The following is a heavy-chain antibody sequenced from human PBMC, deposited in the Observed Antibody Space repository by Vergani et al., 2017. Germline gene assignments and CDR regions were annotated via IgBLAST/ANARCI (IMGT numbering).Heavy chain of an antibody. V-gene: IGHV3-23*01. CDR2: ISGSGGST. CDR1: GFTFNHYA. CDR3: ATADARNRGYYDLYCYDAIDV. Sequence: EVQLLESGGDLVQPGGSLRLSCAASGFTFNHYAMNWVRQAPGKGLEWVSGISGSGGSTYYAGSVKGRITISRDSSKNTLYLQMNSLSAGDTAVYYCATADARNRGYYDLYCYDAIDVWGQGTTVTVSS. J-gene: IGHJ6*02. D-gene: IGHD3-22*01.